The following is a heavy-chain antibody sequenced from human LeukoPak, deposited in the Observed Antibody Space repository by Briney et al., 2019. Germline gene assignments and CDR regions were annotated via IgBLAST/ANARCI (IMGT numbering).Heavy chain of an antibody. CDR3: ARDRGYGSGAFDI. D-gene: IGHD5-12*01. CDR1: EFTFSDYY. CDR2: ISSGSSTI. Sequence: GGSLRLSCAASEFTFSDYYMSWTRQAPGKGLEWVSYISSGSSTIYYADSVKGRFTITRDNAKNSLSLQMNSLRAEDTAVYYCARDRGYGSGAFDIWGQGTTVTVSS. J-gene: IGHJ3*02. V-gene: IGHV3-11*01.